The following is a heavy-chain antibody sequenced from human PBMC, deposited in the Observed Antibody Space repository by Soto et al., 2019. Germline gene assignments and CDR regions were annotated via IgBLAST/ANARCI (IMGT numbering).Heavy chain of an antibody. J-gene: IGHJ4*02. CDR3: ARGNIAAALVY. D-gene: IGHD6-13*01. CDR1: GGSISGHY. CDR2: INHSGRT. V-gene: IGHV4-34*01. Sequence: SETLSLTCAVYGGSISGHYWNWIRQPPGKGLEWIGEINHSGRTNYNPSLKSRFTMSVDTSKNQFSLNLGSVTAADTAVYYCARGNIAAALVYWGRGTLVT.